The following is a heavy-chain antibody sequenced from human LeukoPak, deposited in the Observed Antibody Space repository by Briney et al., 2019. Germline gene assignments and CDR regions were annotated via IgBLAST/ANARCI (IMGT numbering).Heavy chain of an antibody. Sequence: SETLSLTCTVSGYSISSGYYWGWIRQPPGKGLDWIGSIYNTGSTYYNPSLKSRVTISVDTSKNQFSLELSSVTAADTAVYYCARDCSGGFGDLDPFAFWGQGTLVTVSS. CDR3: ARDCSGGFGDLDPFAF. CDR2: IYNTGST. CDR1: GYSISSGYY. D-gene: IGHD3-10*01. V-gene: IGHV4-38-2*02. J-gene: IGHJ4*02.